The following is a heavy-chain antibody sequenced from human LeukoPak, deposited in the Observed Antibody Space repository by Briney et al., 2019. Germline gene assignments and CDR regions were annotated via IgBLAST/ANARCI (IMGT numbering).Heavy chain of an antibody. Sequence: PSETLSLTCTVSGGSISSGSYDWSWIRQPAGKGLEWIERIYTSGSTNYNPSLKSRLTISVDTSENQFSLKLSSVTAADTAVYYCARFAYYDILTGHFDYYYMDVWGKGTTVTVSS. V-gene: IGHV4-61*02. CDR2: IYTSGST. J-gene: IGHJ6*03. D-gene: IGHD3-9*01. CDR3: ARFAYYDILTGHFDYYYMDV. CDR1: GGSISSGSYD.